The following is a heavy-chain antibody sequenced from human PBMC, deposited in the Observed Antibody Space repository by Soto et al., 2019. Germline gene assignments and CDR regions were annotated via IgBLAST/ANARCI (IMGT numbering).Heavy chain of an antibody. D-gene: IGHD3-10*01. V-gene: IGHV4-39*01. CDR2: IYYSGST. Sequence: PSETLSFTCTVSGGSISSSSYYWGWIRQPPGKGLEWIGSIYYSGSTYYNPSLKSRVTISVDTSKNQFSLKLSSVTAADTAVYYCARLPGHAVGMDVWGQGTTVTVSS. CDR3: ARLPGHAVGMDV. J-gene: IGHJ6*02. CDR1: GGSISSSSYY.